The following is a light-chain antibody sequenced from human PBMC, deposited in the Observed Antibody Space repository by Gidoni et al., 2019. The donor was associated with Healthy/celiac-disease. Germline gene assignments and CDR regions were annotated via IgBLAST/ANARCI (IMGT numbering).Light chain of an antibody. Sequence: DIQMTQSPSSLSASVGDRVTITCRASQSISSYLNWYQQKPGKAPQLLIYAASSLPSGVPSRFSGSGSGTDFTLTISSLQPEDFATYYCQQSYSTPETFGQGTKVEIK. J-gene: IGKJ1*01. CDR1: QSISSY. V-gene: IGKV1-39*01. CDR2: AAS. CDR3: QQSYSTPET.